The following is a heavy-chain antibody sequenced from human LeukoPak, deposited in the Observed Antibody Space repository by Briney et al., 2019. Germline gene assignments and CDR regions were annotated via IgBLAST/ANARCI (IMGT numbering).Heavy chain of an antibody. V-gene: IGHV4-61*08. CDR1: GGSVSSGAYY. CDR2: IYYSGST. J-gene: IGHJ5*02. D-gene: IGHD3-3*01. Sequence: SETLSLTCTVSGGSVSSGAYYWSWIRQHPGKGLEWIGYIYYSGSTNYNPSLKSRVTISVDTSKNQFSLELSSVTAADTAVYYCARSGHDFWSGRNWFDPWGQGTLVTVSS. CDR3: ARSGHDFWSGRNWFDP.